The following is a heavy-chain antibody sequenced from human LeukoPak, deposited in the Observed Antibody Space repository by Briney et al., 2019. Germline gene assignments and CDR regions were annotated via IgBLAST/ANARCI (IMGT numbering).Heavy chain of an antibody. J-gene: IGHJ4*02. Sequence: KPSETLSLTCTVSGDSISSSGYYWGWIRQPPGKGLEWIGSMYYGGNTYYNASLKSRVTISVDTSKNLFSLKLNSVTAADTGVYYCARSKNGKCDYWGQGTLVTVSS. CDR3: ARSKNGKCDY. CDR1: GDSISSSGYY. D-gene: IGHD1-26*01. CDR2: MYYGGNT. V-gene: IGHV4-39*07.